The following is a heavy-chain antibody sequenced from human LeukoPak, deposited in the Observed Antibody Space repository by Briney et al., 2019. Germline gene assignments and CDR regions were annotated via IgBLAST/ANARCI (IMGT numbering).Heavy chain of an antibody. Sequence: ASVKVSCKASGYTFTSYGISWVRQAPGQGLERMGWISAYNGNTNYAQKLQGRVTMTTDTSTSTAYMELRSLRSDDTAVYYCARDEGSSWYWDFDYWGQGTLVTVSS. CDR2: ISAYNGNT. CDR1: GYTFTSYG. V-gene: IGHV1-18*01. D-gene: IGHD6-13*01. J-gene: IGHJ4*02. CDR3: ARDEGSSWYWDFDY.